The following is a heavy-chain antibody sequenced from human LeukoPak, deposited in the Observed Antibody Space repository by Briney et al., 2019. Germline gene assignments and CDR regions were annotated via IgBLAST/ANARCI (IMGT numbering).Heavy chain of an antibody. Sequence: GASVKVSCKASGYTFTSYAMNWVRQAPGQGLEWMGWINTNTGDPTYAQGFTGRFVFSLDTSVSMAYLQISSLKAEDTAVYYCARFDLPGIAVASDYWGQGTLVTVSS. CDR3: ARFDLPGIAVASDY. J-gene: IGHJ4*02. CDR1: GYTFTSYA. D-gene: IGHD6-19*01. V-gene: IGHV7-4-1*04. CDR2: INTNTGDP.